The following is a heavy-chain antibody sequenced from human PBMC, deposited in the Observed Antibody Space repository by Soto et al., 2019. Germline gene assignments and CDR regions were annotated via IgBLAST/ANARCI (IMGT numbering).Heavy chain of an antibody. V-gene: IGHV3-21*01. J-gene: IGHJ4*02. D-gene: IGHD1-26*01. CDR2: ISSSSSYI. CDR3: ARRRNRVGAPFDS. Sequence: LILSCAASGFTFSSYSMNWVRQAPGKGLEWVSSISSSSSYIYYADSVKGRFTISRDNAKNSLYLQMNSLRAEDTAVYYCARRRNRVGAPFDSWGQGTLVTVSS. CDR1: GFTFSSYS.